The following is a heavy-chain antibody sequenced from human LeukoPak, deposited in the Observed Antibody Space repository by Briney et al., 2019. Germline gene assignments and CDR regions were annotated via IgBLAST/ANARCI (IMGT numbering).Heavy chain of an antibody. V-gene: IGHV4-34*01. J-gene: IGHJ5*02. Sequence: SETLSLTCAVYGGSFSGYFWSWIRQPPGKGLEWIGEINHSGSTNYNPSLKSRVTISVDTSKNQFSLKLSSVTAADTAVFYCARGGGYNWFDPWCQGTLVTVSS. CDR2: INHSGST. CDR1: GGSFSGYF. CDR3: ARGGGYNWFDP.